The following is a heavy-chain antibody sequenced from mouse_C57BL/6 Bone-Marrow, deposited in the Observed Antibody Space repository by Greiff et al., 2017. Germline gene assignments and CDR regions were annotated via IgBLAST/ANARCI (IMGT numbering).Heavy chain of an antibody. CDR1: GFSLTSYA. D-gene: IGHD1-1*01. CDR2: IWTGGGT. Sequence: VQLVESGPGLVAPSQSLSITCTVSGFSLTSYAISWVRQPPGKGLEWLGVIWTGGGTNYNSALKSRLSISKDNSKSQVFLKMNSLQTDDTARYXCARNLGILLRPYYYAMDYWGQGTSVTVSS. J-gene: IGHJ4*01. V-gene: IGHV2-9-1*01. CDR3: ARNLGILLRPYYYAMDY.